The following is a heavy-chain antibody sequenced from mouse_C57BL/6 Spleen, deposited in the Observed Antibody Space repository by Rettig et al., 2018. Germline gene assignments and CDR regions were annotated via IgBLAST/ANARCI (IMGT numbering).Heavy chain of an antibody. CDR1: GYTFTSYW. D-gene: IGHD1-1*01. J-gene: IGHJ2*01. CDR2: IHPNSGNT. Sequence: QVQLQQPGAELVKPGASVKLSCKASGYTFTSYWMHWVKQRPGQGLEWIGMIHPNSGNTNYNEKFKNKATLTVDKSSSTAYMQLSSLTSEDSAVYFCARSYGSSRRYFFDYWGQGTTLTVSS. V-gene: IGHV1-64*01. CDR3: ARSYGSSRRYFFDY.